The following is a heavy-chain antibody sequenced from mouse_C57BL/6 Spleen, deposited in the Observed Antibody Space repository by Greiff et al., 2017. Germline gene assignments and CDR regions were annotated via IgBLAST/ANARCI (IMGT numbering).Heavy chain of an antibody. CDR2: IDPSDSET. J-gene: IGHJ4*01. V-gene: IGHV1-52*01. CDR3: ARSIPYYYGSSSYAMDY. CDR1: GYTFTSYW. D-gene: IGHD1-1*01. Sequence: VQLQQPGAELVRPGSSVKLSCKASGYTFTSYWMHWVKQRPIQGLEWIGNIDPSDSETHYNQKFKDKATLTVDKSSSTAYMQLSSLTSEDSAVYYCARSIPYYYGSSSYAMDYWGQGTSVTVSS.